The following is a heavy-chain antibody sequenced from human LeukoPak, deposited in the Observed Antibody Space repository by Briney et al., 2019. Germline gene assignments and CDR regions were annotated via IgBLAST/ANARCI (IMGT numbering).Heavy chain of an antibody. CDR1: GFTFSSYA. D-gene: IGHD2-15*01. Sequence: GGSLRLSCAASGFTFSSYAMSWVRQAPGEGLEWVSAISGSGGSTYYADSVKGRFTISRDNSKNTLYLQMNSLRAEDTAVYYCAKRGVVVAATQALYYYYYYMDVWGKGTTVTVSS. CDR3: AKRGVVVAATQALYYYYYYMDV. J-gene: IGHJ6*03. CDR2: ISGSGGST. V-gene: IGHV3-23*01.